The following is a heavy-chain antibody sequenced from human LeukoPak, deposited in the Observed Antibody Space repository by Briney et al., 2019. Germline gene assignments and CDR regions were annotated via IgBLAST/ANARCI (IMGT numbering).Heavy chain of an antibody. D-gene: IGHD3-22*01. V-gene: IGHV3-21*01. J-gene: IGHJ4*02. CDR3: ARDYYDSSGYPYYFDY. Sequence: GGSLRLSCVASGFPFSSYWMNWVRQAPGKGLEWVSSISSSSSYIYYADSVKGRFTISRDNAKNSLYLQMNSLRAEDTAVYYCARDYYDSSGYPYYFDYWGQGTLVTVSS. CDR1: GFPFSSYW. CDR2: ISSSSSYI.